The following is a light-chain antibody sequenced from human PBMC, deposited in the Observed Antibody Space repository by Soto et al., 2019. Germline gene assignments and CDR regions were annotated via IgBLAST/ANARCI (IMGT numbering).Light chain of an antibody. CDR3: QTYKCAPVT. V-gene: IGKV1-27*01. Sequence: DIQMTQSPSSLSASVGDRVTITCRASHSISNYLAWYQQKPAKVPNLLIYAASTLQSGVPSRFSGSGSVTDFTLTIRSLQPEDVVPYYCQTYKCAPVTYGRGTKVDIK. CDR1: HSISNY. J-gene: IGKJ3*01. CDR2: AAS.